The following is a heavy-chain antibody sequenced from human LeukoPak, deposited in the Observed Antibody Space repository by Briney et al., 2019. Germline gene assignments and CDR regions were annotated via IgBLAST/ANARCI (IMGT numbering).Heavy chain of an antibody. CDR1: GGSFSDYS. J-gene: IGHJ6*02. CDR2: INQSGGT. CDR3: ARDNGSGSLYYYYYYYGMDV. V-gene: IGHV4-34*01. Sequence: SETLSLTCAVYGGSFSDYSRTWIRQPPGKGLEWIGEINQSGGTNHNPSLMSRVIMSVDTSKNQISLKVSSVTAADTAVYYCARDNGSGSLYYYYYYYGMDVWGQGTTVTVSS. D-gene: IGHD3-10*01.